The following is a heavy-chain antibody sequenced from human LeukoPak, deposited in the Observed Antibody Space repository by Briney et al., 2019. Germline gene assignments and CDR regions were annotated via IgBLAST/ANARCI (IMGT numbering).Heavy chain of an antibody. CDR2: IHYRGST. CDR1: GGSISTYS. J-gene: IGHJ5*02. V-gene: IGHV4-59*08. CDR3: ARADITTVRGVIRDHWFDP. D-gene: IGHD3-10*01. Sequence: PSETLSLTCTVAGGSISTYSWTWIRQPPGKGLEWIWYIHYRGSTNYNPSLKSRVTISVDTSKNQFSLKLTSVTAADTAEYYCARADITTVRGVIRDHWFDPWGQGTLVTVSS.